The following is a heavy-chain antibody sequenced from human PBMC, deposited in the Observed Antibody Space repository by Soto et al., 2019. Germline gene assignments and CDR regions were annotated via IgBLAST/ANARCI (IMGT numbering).Heavy chain of an antibody. CDR1: GGSISSYY. D-gene: IGHD5-18*01. V-gene: IGHV4-59*01. CDR3: ARFLGYSYGSYYYYGMDV. CDR2: IYYSGST. Sequence: SQTLSLTCTVSGGSISSYYWSWTRQPPGKGLEWIGYIYYSGSTNYNPSLKSRVTISVDTSKNQFSLKLSSVTAADTAVYYCARFLGYSYGSYYYYGMDVWGQGTTVTVSS. J-gene: IGHJ6*02.